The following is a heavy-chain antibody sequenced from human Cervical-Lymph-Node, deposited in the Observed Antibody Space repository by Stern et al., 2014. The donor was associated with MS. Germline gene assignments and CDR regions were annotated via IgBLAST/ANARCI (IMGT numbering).Heavy chain of an antibody. CDR2: IHNSGTT. V-gene: IGHV4-30-4*01. Sequence: MQLVESGPGLVKPSQTLSLTCAVTGGSISIAEYYWSWIRQSPGKGLEWIGYIHNSGTTYYNPSLKSRVTISVDTSKNQFSLKLRSVTAADTAVYYCSRDADGYSLVFGYWGRGTLVTVSS. CDR1: GGSISIAEYY. CDR3: SRDADGYSLVFGY. J-gene: IGHJ4*02. D-gene: IGHD5-24*01.